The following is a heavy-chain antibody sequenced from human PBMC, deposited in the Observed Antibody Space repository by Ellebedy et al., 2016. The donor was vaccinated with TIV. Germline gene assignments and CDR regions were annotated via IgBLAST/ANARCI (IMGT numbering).Heavy chain of an antibody. Sequence: GESLKISCAVSGFTFSTTWMSWVRQAPARGLEWVANMNGDGSVRYYVDSVEGRFTISRDNTRNSLYLQMNSRRADDTTVYYCTKDGSGTKNFWGQGTLVTVSS. D-gene: IGHD1-1*01. CDR2: MNGDGSVR. V-gene: IGHV3-7*01. CDR3: TKDGSGTKNF. CDR1: GFTFSTTW. J-gene: IGHJ4*02.